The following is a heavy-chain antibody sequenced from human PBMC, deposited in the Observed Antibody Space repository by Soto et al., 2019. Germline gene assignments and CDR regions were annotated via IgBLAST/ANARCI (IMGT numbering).Heavy chain of an antibody. V-gene: IGHV1-2*02. D-gene: IGHD6-19*01. J-gene: IGHJ4*02. Sequence: ASVKVSCKVSGYTFIANYIQWVRQAPGQGLEWMGWINPNSGGTTYAQKYQGRVTLTRDTSITTAYMELSGLTSDDTAVYFCAREGSGWKYFDYWGQGSLVTVS. CDR3: AREGSGWKYFDY. CDR2: INPNSGGT. CDR1: GYTFIANY.